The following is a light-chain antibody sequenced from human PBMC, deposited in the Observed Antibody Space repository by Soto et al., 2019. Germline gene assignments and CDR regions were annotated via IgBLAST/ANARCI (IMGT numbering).Light chain of an antibody. V-gene: IGKV3-20*01. CDR2: DIS. J-gene: IGKJ5*01. CDR1: QSLTNPY. CDR3: QQYGSSEII. Sequence: ENVLTQSPGTLSLSPGDRATLFCSARQSLTNPYIAWYQQKPGQAPRLLIYDISSRATGIPDRFSGSVSGTDFTLTITRLEPEDFAVFYCQQYGSSEIIFGQGTRLAI.